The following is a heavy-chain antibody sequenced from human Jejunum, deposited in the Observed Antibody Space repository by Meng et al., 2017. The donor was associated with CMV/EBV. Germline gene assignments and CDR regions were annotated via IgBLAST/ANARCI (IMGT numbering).Heavy chain of an antibody. CDR1: GFTFSSYS. V-gene: IGHV3-21*01. Sequence: SCAASGFTFSSYSLNWVRQAPGKGLEWVSSISSSSSFIYYADSVKGRFTISRDNAKNSLYLQMNSLRAEDTAVYYCAGGYSRGMDVWGQGTTVTVSS. CDR2: ISSSSSFI. J-gene: IGHJ6*02. D-gene: IGHD2-2*03. CDR3: AGGYSRGMDV.